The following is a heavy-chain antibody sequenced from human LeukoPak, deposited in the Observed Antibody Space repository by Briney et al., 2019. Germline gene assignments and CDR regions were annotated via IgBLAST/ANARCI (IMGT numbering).Heavy chain of an antibody. CDR2: ISGSGDST. J-gene: IGHJ4*02. Sequence: GGSLRLSCAASGFTFSSYAMSWVRQAPGKGLEWVPAISGSGDSTYYGDSVKGRFTISRDNSKNTLYLQMNSLRAEDTAVYYCAKTRPLDSSSWSHGDYWGQGTLVTVSS. V-gene: IGHV3-23*01. D-gene: IGHD6-13*01. CDR1: GFTFSSYA. CDR3: AKTRPLDSSSWSHGDY.